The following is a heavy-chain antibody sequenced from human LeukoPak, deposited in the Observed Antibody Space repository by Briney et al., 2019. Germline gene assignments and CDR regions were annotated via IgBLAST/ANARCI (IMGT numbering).Heavy chain of an antibody. D-gene: IGHD1-26*01. J-gene: IGHJ4*02. V-gene: IGHV3-7*01. CDR2: INQDGSQR. Sequence: PGGSLRLSCAASGFTFSSYWMSWVRQAPGKGLEWVANINQDGSQRGYVDSVKGRFTISRDNAENSLFLQLTSLRVDDTAVFFCANLTLLETGSSAQLFDFRGQGTLVTVSS. CDR1: GFTFSSYW. CDR3: ANLTLLETGSSAQLFDF.